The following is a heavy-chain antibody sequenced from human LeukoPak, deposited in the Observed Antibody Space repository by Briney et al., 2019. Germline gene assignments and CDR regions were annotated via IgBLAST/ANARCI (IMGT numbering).Heavy chain of an antibody. CDR1: GGSFSSYY. V-gene: IGHV4-34*01. D-gene: IGHD3-9*01. J-gene: IGHJ6*03. Sequence: SSETLSLTCAVYGGSFSSYYWSWIRQPPGKGLDWIGEINHSGSTNYNPSLKSRVTISVDTSKNQFSLKLSSVTAADTAVYYCARDARYYDILTGYSYYYMDVWGKGTTVTISS. CDR2: INHSGST. CDR3: ARDARYYDILTGYSYYYMDV.